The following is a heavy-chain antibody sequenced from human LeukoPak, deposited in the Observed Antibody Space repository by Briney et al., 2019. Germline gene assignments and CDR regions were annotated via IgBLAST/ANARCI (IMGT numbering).Heavy chain of an antibody. Sequence: GGSLRLSCAASGFTFSSHLMHWVRQAPGKGLVWVSRISSDGTYTNYADSVRGRFTISRDNAKNTLYLQMNSPRAEDTAVYYCARVHGYTGYFDYWGQGTLVTVSS. CDR1: GFTFSSHL. D-gene: IGHD5-18*01. CDR2: ISSDGTYT. J-gene: IGHJ4*02. CDR3: ARVHGYTGYFDY. V-gene: IGHV3-74*01.